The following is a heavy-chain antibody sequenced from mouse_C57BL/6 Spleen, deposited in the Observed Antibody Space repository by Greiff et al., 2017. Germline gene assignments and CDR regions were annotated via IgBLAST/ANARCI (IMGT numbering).Heavy chain of an antibody. CDR3: AYSNYAMDY. CDR2: ISSGSSTI. Sequence: EVKVVESGGGLVKPGGSLKLSCAASGFTFSDYGMHWVRQAPEKGLEWVAYISSGSSTIYYADTVKGRFTISRDNAKNTLFLQMTSLRSEDTAMYYCAYSNYAMDYWSQGTSVTVSS. J-gene: IGHJ4*01. D-gene: IGHD2-5*01. CDR1: GFTFSDYG. V-gene: IGHV5-17*01.